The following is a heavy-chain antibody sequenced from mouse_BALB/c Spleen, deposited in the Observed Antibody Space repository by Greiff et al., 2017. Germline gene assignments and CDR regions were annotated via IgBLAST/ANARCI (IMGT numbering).Heavy chain of an antibody. CDR3: TGGSLGAWLAY. J-gene: IGHJ3*01. CDR1: GYTFTSYW. CDR2: IYPSDSYT. Sequence: QVQLQQPGAELVRPGASVKLSCKASGYTFTSYWINWVKQRPGQGLEWIGNIYPSDSYTNYNQKFKDKATLTVDKSSSTAYMQLSSPTSEDSAVYYCTGGSLGAWLAYWGQGTLVTVSA. D-gene: IGHD1-1*01. V-gene: IGHV1-69*02.